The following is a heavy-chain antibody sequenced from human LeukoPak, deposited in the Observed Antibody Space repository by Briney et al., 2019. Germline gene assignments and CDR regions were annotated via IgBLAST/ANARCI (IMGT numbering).Heavy chain of an antibody. D-gene: IGHD3-10*01. CDR1: GGSISNYY. V-gene: IGHV4-59*01. CDR3: ARGGHGSGREIDY. J-gene: IGHJ4*02. CDR2: IYYSGST. Sequence: SETLSLTCTVSGGSISNYYWSWIRQPPGKGLEWIGYIYYSGSTNYNPSLKSRVTISVDTSKNQFSLKLSSVTAADTAVYYCARGGHGSGREIDYWGQGTLVTVSS.